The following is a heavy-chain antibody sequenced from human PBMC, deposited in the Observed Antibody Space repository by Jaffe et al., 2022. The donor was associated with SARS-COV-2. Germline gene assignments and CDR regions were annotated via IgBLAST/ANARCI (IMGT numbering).Heavy chain of an antibody. CDR2: VRSKTFGGTT. D-gene: IGHD3-10*01. J-gene: IGHJ4*02. CDR3: SREAMTMVRGVIDY. V-gene: IGHV3-49*03. CDR1: GFTFGDYT. Sequence: EVQLVESGGSLIHPGRSLRLSCTASGFTFGDYTMSWFRQAPGKGLEWVGFVRSKTFGGTTEYAASVKGRFTISRDDSNSIAYLQMNSLKIEDTAVYYCSREAMTMVRGVIDYWGQGTLVAVSS.